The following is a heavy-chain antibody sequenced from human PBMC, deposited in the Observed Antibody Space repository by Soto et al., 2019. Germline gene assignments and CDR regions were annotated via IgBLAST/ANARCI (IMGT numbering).Heavy chain of an antibody. CDR2: ISSTVM. CDR1: GFTFSSYE. V-gene: IGHV3-48*03. CDR3: AREARGGGYFDY. Sequence: GGSLRLSCAASGFTFSSYEMNWVRQAPGKGLEWVSYISSTVMYYTDSVKGRFTISRDNARNSLYLQMNSLRAEDTAVYYCAREARGGGYFDYWGPGTPVTVSS. J-gene: IGHJ4*02. D-gene: IGHD2-15*01.